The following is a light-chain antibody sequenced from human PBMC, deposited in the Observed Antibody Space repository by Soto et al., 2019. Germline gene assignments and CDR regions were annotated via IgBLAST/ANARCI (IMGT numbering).Light chain of an antibody. J-gene: IGKJ1*01. V-gene: IGKV4-1*01. CDR1: QSVFYSSNNKNY. CDR3: QQYYTTPWT. Sequence: DIVMTQSPDSLAVSLGERATINCKSSQSVFYSSNNKNYLAWYQQKPGQPPKVVIYWASTRKTEVPDRFSGSGSGTDFTLTISSLQAEDVAVYYCQQYYTTPWTFGQGTKVEIK. CDR2: WAS.